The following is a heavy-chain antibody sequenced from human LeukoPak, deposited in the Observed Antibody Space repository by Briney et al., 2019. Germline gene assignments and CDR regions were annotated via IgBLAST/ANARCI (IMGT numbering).Heavy chain of an antibody. CDR2: IYYSGST. D-gene: IGHD5-24*01. CDR3: ARDGDGYNHY. V-gene: IGHV4-30-4*08. Sequence: SETLSLTCTVSGGSISSYSWSWIRQPPGKGLEWIGYIYYSGSTYYNPSLKSRVTISVDTSKNQFSLKLSSVTAADTAVYYCARDGDGYNHYWGQGTLVTVSS. CDR1: GGSISSYS. J-gene: IGHJ4*02.